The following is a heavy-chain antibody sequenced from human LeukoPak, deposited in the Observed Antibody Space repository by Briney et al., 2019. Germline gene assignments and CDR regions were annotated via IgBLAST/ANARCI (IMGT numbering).Heavy chain of an antibody. V-gene: IGHV3-21*01. Sequence: GGSLRLSCAASGFTFSSYAMSWVRQAPGKGLDWVSGISGTSSYMYYGDSVKGRFTVSRDNAKNSLYLQMESLRVEDTAVYYCARDLHYYGSGPWGQGTLVTVSS. CDR2: ISGTSSYM. J-gene: IGHJ5*02. CDR1: GFTFSSYA. CDR3: ARDLHYYGSGP. D-gene: IGHD3-10*01.